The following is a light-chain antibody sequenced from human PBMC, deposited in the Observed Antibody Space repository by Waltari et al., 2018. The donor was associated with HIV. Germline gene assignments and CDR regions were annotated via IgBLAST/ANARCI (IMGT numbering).Light chain of an antibody. CDR3: QAWASDTAV. V-gene: IGLV3-1*01. CDR2: QDV. J-gene: IGLJ2*01. Sequence: SYDLTQPPSVSVSPGQTAAIPCSGRKLGDTYTSWYQRKAGQAPVLPIYQDVRRPSGISERFSGSSSGDTATLTIYGAQAGDEADYFCQAWASDTAVFGGGTTLTVL. CDR1: KLGDTY.